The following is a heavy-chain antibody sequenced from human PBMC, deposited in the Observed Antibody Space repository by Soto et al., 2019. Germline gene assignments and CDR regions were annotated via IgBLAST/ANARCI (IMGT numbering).Heavy chain of an antibody. CDR3: AGFWSGYPNWFDP. Sequence: PSETLSLTCPVSGGSISSYDWSWIRQPPGKGLEWIGYIYYSGSTNYNPSLKSRVTISVDTSKNQFSLKLSSVTAADTAVYYCAGFWSGYPNWFDPWGQGTLVTVSS. CDR2: IYYSGST. D-gene: IGHD3-3*01. V-gene: IGHV4-59*01. CDR1: GGSISSYD. J-gene: IGHJ5*02.